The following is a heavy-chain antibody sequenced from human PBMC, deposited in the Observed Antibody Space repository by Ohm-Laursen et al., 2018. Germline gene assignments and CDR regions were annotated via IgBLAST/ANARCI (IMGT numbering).Heavy chain of an antibody. V-gene: IGHV3-20*01. CDR2: INWNGGST. CDR3: ARGSYYYGSGSSYGMDV. J-gene: IGHJ6*02. D-gene: IGHD3-10*01. CDR1: GFIFDDYT. Sequence: GSLRLSCAASGFIFDDYTMHWVRQAPGKGLEWVSGINWNGGSTGYADSVKGRFTISRDNAKNSLYLQMNSLRAEDTALYHCARGSYYYGSGSSYGMDVWGQGTTVTVSS.